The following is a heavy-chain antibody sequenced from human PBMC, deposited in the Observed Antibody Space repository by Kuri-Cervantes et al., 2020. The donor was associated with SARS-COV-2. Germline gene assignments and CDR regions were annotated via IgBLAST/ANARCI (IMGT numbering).Heavy chain of an antibody. CDR2: IRYDGSNK. D-gene: IGHD1-26*01. CDR1: GFTFSSYG. CDR3: AKDLSGSFAFDY. J-gene: IGHJ4*02. Sequence: GEFLKISCAASGFTFSSYGMHWVRQAPGKGLEWVAFIRYDGSNKYYADSVKGRFTISRDNSKNTLYLQMNSLRAEDTAVYYCAKDLSGSFAFDYWGQGTLVTVSS. V-gene: IGHV3-30*02.